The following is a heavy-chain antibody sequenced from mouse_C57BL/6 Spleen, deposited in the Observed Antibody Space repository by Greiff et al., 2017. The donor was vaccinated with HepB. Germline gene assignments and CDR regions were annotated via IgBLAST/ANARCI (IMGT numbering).Heavy chain of an antibody. V-gene: IGHV5-17*01. CDR1: GFTFSDYG. CDR2: ISSGSSTI. Sequence: EVMLVESGGGLVKPGGSLKLSCAASGFTFSDYGMHWVRQAPEKGLEWVAYISSGSSTIYYADTVKGRFTISRDNAKNTLFLQMTSLRSEATAMYYCARNYYGSSPYYFDYWGQGTTLTVSS. D-gene: IGHD1-1*01. CDR3: ARNYYGSSPYYFDY. J-gene: IGHJ2*01.